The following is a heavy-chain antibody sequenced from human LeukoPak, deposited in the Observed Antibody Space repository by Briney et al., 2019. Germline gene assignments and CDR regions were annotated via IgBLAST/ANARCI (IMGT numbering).Heavy chain of an antibody. CDR2: ISAYNGHT. J-gene: IGHJ4*02. V-gene: IGHV1-18*01. D-gene: IGHD4-11*01. CDR1: GYSFTSFE. CDR3: ASGLQRPGFDY. Sequence: GASVKVSCKASGYSFTSFEVNWVRQAPGQGLEWMGWISAYNGHTKFAQKFQGRVTMTTDTSTTTAYLELRSLRSDDTAVYYCASGLQRPGFDYWGQGTTVTVSS.